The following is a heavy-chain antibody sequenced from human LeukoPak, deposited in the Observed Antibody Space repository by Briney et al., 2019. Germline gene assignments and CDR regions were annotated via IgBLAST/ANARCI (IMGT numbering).Heavy chain of an antibody. Sequence: SETLSLTCTVSGGSISSSDYFWGWIRQPPGKGLEWIGSIYYSGSTYYNPSLKSRVTISVDTSKNQFTLKLSSVTAADTAVYYCAREGANYYDNSGYPSWGQGTLVTVSS. CDR3: AREGANYYDNSGYPS. CDR2: IYYSGST. CDR1: GGSISSSDYF. D-gene: IGHD3-22*01. J-gene: IGHJ5*02. V-gene: IGHV4-39*02.